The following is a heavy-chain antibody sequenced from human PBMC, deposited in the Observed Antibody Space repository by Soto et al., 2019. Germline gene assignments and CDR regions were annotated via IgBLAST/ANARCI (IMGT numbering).Heavy chain of an antibody. D-gene: IGHD3-9*01. J-gene: IGHJ6*03. CDR3: ARLSLTGYLNKYYYYYYMDV. V-gene: IGHV4-34*01. Sequence: SETLSLTCAVYGGSFSGYYWSWIRQPPGKGLEWIGEINHSGSTNYNPSLKSRVTISVDTSKNQFSLKLSSVTAADTAVYYCARLSLTGYLNKYYYYYYMDVWGKGTTVTVSS. CDR2: INHSGST. CDR1: GGSFSGYY.